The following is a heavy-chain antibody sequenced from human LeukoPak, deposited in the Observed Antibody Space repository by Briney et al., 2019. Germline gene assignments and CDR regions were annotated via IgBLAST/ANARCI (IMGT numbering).Heavy chain of an antibody. D-gene: IGHD2-2*01. J-gene: IGHJ3*02. CDR1: GYTFTSYG. CDR3: ARGWLGYCSSTSCSDPNLEAFDI. CDR2: ISAYNGNT. Sequence: ASVKVSCKASGYTFTSYGISWVRQAPGQGLEWMGWISAYNGNTNYAQKLQGRVTMTTDTSTSTAYMELRSLRSDDAAVYYCARGWLGYCSSTSCSDPNLEAFDIWGQGTMVTVSS. V-gene: IGHV1-18*01.